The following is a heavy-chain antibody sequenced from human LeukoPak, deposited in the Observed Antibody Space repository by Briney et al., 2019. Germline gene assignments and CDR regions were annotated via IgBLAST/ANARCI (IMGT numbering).Heavy chain of an antibody. CDR3: ARARFGELLGRFDP. CDR2: IYYSGST. Sequence: SETLSLTCTVSGGSISSYYWSWIRQPPGKGLEWIGYIYYSGSTNCNPSVKSRVTISVDTSKNQFSLKLSSVTAADTAVYYCARARFGELLGRFDPWGQGTLVTVSS. CDR1: GGSISSYY. V-gene: IGHV4-59*12. J-gene: IGHJ5*02. D-gene: IGHD3-10*01.